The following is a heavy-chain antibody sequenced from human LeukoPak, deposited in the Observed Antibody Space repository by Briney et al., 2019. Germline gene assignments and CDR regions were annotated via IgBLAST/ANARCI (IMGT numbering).Heavy chain of an antibody. CDR3: ARGPVVWFGVYYYYGMDV. V-gene: IGHV4-34*01. CDR2: INHSGST. J-gene: IGHJ6*02. D-gene: IGHD3-10*01. Sequence: SETLSLTCAVYGGSFSGYYWSRIRQPPGKGLEWIGEINHSGSTNYNPSLKSRVTISVDTSKNQFSLKLSSVTAADTAVYYCARGPVVWFGVYYYYGMDVWGQGTTVTVSS. CDR1: GGSFSGYY.